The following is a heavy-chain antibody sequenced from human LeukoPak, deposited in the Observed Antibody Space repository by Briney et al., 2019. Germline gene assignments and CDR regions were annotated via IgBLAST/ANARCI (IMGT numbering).Heavy chain of an antibody. CDR3: AADPDYGGNSRGGIYY. J-gene: IGHJ4*02. V-gene: IGHV4-34*01. CDR1: GGSFSGYY. Sequence: SETLSLTCAVYGGSFSGYYWSWIRQPPGKGLEWIGEITHSGSTNYNPSLKSRVTISVDTSKNQFSLKLSSVTAADTAVYHCAADPDYGGNSRGGIYYWGQGTLVTVSS. CDR2: ITHSGST. D-gene: IGHD4-23*01.